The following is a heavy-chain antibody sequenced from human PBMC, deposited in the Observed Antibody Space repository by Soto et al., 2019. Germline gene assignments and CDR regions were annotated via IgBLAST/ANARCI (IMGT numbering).Heavy chain of an antibody. D-gene: IGHD6-6*01. CDR2: IKQDGSEK. CDR3: ARDSRGYSSSPQFDY. Sequence: GSLRLSCAASGFTFSSYWMSWVRQAPGKGLEWVANIKQDGSEKYYVDSVKGRFTISRDNAKNSLYLQMNSLRAEDTAVYYCARDSRGYSSSPQFDYWGQGXLVTVYS. V-gene: IGHV3-7*01. CDR1: GFTFSSYW. J-gene: IGHJ4*02.